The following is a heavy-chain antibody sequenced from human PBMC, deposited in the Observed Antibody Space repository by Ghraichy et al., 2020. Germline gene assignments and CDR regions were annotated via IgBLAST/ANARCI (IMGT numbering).Heavy chain of an antibody. Sequence: GGSLRLSCAASGFTFSSYGMHWVHQAPGKGLEWVAFIRYDGSNKYYADSVKGRFTISRDNSKNTLYLQMNSLRAEDTAVYYCAKDRGRAVYYFDYWGQGTLVTVSS. V-gene: IGHV3-30*02. CDR3: AKDRGRAVYYFDY. D-gene: IGHD1-1*01. J-gene: IGHJ4*02. CDR1: GFTFSSYG. CDR2: IRYDGSNK.